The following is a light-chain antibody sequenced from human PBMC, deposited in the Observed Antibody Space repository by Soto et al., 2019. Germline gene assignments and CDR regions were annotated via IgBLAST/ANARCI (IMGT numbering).Light chain of an antibody. V-gene: IGKV3-11*01. CDR1: QSVGND. J-gene: IGKJ5*01. CDR3: QQRSNWPIT. CDR2: DAS. Sequence: EFVLTQSPGTLSLSPGERATLSCRASQSVGNDLAWYQQKPGQAPRLLIYDASNRATGIPARFSGSGSGTDFTLTISSLEPEDFAVYYCQQRSNWPITFGQGTRLEIK.